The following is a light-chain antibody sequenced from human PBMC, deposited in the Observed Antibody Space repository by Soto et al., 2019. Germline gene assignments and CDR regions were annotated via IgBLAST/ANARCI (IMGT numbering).Light chain of an antibody. Sequence: EIVMTQSPATLSVSPGERATLSCRASQSVSGNLAWYQQKPGQAPRLLMYDASTRATGIPARFSGSGSGTEFTLTISSLQSEDFSVYSCQHYNNWPPWTFGQGTKVEIK. J-gene: IGKJ1*01. CDR2: DAS. CDR1: QSVSGN. V-gene: IGKV3-15*01. CDR3: QHYNNWPPWT.